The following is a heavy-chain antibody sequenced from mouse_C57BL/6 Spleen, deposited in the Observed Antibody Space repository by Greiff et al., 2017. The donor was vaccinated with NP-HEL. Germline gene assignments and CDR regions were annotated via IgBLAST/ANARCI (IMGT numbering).Heavy chain of an antibody. Sequence: QVQLQQSGPALLQPVASVPLSFTSSFSPFPLSSLPFFPPLPFPFLSFLFFLYPLSFSTTYNEKFKGKATLTVDTSSSTAYMELHSLTSEDSAVYFCARGDGRYYYGSSFVDYYAMDYWGQGTSVTVSS. D-gene: IGHD1-1*01. V-gene: IGHV1-85*01. CDR1: FSPFPLSS. J-gene: IGHJ4*01. CDR2: LYPLSFST. CDR3: ARGDGRYYYGSSFVDYYAMDY.